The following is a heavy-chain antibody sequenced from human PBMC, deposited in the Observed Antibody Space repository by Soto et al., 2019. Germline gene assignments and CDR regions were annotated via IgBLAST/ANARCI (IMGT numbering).Heavy chain of an antibody. J-gene: IGHJ6*02. Sequence: QVQLVESGGGVVQPGRSLRLSCAASGFTFSSYGMHWVRQAPGKGLEWVAVISYDGSNKYYADSVKGRFTISRDNSKNTLYLQMNSLRADDTAVYYCAKGPAIVLVPAAMNYYYGMDVWGQGTTVTVSS. CDR2: ISYDGSNK. CDR1: GFTFSSYG. CDR3: AKGPAIVLVPAAMNYYYGMDV. D-gene: IGHD2-2*01. V-gene: IGHV3-30*18.